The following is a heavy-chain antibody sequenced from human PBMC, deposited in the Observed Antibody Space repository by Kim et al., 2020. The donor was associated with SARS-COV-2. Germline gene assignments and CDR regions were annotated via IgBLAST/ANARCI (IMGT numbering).Heavy chain of an antibody. CDR2: IKSKADGGTT. CDR3: TTGDIGSVRSLERDLRRAIGAY. J-gene: IGHJ4*02. CDR1: GFTFRNAW. V-gene: IGHV3-15*01. D-gene: IGHD3-10*01. Sequence: GGSLRLSCTASGFTFRNAWMTWVRQAPGKGLEWVGHIKSKADGGTTDYATPVKGRFTISRDDSRNMLYLQINSLKTEDTALYYCTTGDIGSVRSLERDLRRAIGAYWGPGTLVTVSS.